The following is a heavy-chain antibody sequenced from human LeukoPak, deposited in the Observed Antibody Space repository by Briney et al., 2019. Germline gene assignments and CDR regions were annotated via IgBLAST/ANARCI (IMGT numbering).Heavy chain of an antibody. J-gene: IGHJ4*02. Sequence: KSSETLSLTCTVSGGSISSYYWSWIRQPPGKGLEWIGYIYYSESTNYNPSLKSRVTISVDTSKNQFSLKLSSVTAADTAVYYCARVYYDFWSGYYTYYFDYWGQGTLVTVSS. CDR2: IYYSEST. V-gene: IGHV4-59*08. CDR3: ARVYYDFWSGYYTYYFDY. D-gene: IGHD3-3*01. CDR1: GGSISSYY.